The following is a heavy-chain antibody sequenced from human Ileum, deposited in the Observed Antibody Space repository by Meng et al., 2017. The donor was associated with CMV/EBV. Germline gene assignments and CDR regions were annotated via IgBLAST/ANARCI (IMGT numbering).Heavy chain of an antibody. Sequence: GSLRLSCAVYGGSFSGYYWSWIRQPPGKGLEWIGEINHSGSTNYNPSLKSRVTISVDTSKNQFCLKLSSVTAADTAVYYCARGGPRSITMVRGVIDYWGQGTLVTVSS. CDR3: ARGGPRSITMVRGVIDY. CDR1: GGSFSGYY. CDR2: INHSGST. V-gene: IGHV4-34*01. D-gene: IGHD3-10*01. J-gene: IGHJ4*02.